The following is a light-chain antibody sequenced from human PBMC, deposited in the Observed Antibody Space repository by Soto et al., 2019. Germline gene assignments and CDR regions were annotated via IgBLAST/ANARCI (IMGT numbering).Light chain of an antibody. Sequence: EIVMTQSPATLSVSLGDSATLSCRASQSVSLSLAWFQMRPGQPPRLLIYGASTRATDIPARFSGSGSGTDFTPKIRSPQSENFTLYFCQQYHLWPSWTFGQGTKVDIK. J-gene: IGKJ1*01. CDR3: QQYHLWPSWT. CDR1: QSVSLS. CDR2: GAS. V-gene: IGKV3-15*01.